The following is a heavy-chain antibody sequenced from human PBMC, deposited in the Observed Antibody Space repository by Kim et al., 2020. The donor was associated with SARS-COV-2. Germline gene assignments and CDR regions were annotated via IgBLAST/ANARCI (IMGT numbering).Heavy chain of an antibody. D-gene: IGHD1-26*01. CDR1: GGSISSYY. Sequence: SETLSLTCTVSGGSISSYYWSWIRQPPGKGLEWIGYIYYSGSTNYNPSLKSRVTISVDTSKNQFSLKLSSVTAADTAVYYCARDECPYMACGSYLVYWGQATLVTVSS. V-gene: IGHV4-59*01. J-gene: IGHJ4*02. CDR3: ARDECPYMACGSYLVY. CDR2: IYYSGST.